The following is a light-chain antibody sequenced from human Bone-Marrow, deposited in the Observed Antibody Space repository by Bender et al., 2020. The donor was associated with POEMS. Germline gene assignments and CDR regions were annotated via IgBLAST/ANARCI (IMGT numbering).Light chain of an antibody. J-gene: IGLJ2*01. V-gene: IGLV3-25*03. CDR1: VLAKKY. Sequence: SSELTQPSSVSVSPGQTARITCSGDVLAKKYARWFQQKPGQAPVVVIYKDTERPSGIPERFSGSSSGTTVTLTISGVQAEDEADYYCQSADSTDAYKVFGGGTKLTVL. CDR2: KDT. CDR3: QSADSTDAYKV.